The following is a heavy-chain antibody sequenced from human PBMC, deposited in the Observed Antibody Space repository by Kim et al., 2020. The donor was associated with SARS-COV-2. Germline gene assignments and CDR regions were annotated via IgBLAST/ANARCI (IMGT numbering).Heavy chain of an antibody. D-gene: IGHD2-8*01. CDR3: ARDVGPRLLYPDYYYG. V-gene: IGHV4-39*07. CDR2: IYYSGST. Sequence: SETLSLTCTVSGGSISSSSYYWGWIRQPPGKGLEWIGSIYYSGSTYYNPSLKSRVTISVDTSKNQFSLKLSSVTAADTAVYYCARDVGPRLLYPDYYYG. CDR1: GGSISSSSYY. J-gene: IGHJ6*01.